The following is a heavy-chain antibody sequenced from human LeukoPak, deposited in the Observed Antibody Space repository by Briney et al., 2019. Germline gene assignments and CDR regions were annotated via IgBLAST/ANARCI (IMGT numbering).Heavy chain of an antibody. CDR1: GGSIHSY. J-gene: IGHJ4*02. D-gene: IGHD6-13*01. CDR2: IYYSGST. CDR3: ARVLSSSWSYYFDY. Sequence: SETLSLTCTVSGGSIHSYWSWIRQPPGKGLEWIGYIYYSGSTNYNPSLKSRVTISVDTSKNQFSLKLSSVTAADTAVYYCARVLSSSWSYYFDYWGQGTLVTVSS. V-gene: IGHV4-59*01.